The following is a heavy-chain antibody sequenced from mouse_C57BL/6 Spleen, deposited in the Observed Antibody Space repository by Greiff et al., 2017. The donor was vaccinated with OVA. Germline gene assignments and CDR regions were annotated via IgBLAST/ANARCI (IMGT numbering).Heavy chain of an antibody. D-gene: IGHD2-5*01. V-gene: IGHV1-69*01. J-gene: IGHJ4*01. CDR2: IDPSDSYT. CDR3: ARNYSNWDDAMDY. CDR1: GYTFTSYW. Sequence: QVQLKQPGAELVMPGASVKLSCKASGYTFTSYWMHWVKQRPGQGLEWIGEIDPSDSYTNYNQKFTGKATLTVDKSSSTAYMQLSSLTSEDSAVYYGARNYSNWDDAMDYWGQGTSVTVSA.